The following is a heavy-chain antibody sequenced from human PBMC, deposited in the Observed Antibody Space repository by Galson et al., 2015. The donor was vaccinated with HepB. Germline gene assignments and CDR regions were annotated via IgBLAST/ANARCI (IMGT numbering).Heavy chain of an antibody. Sequence: SLRLSCAASGFTFSTCGMHWVRQAPGKGLEWVAVIIYDGNIKYYADSVKGRFTISRDSAKNSLFLQMNSLTAEDTAIYYCARVRQNTVFYGLDAWGQGTTVIVSS. J-gene: IGHJ6*02. D-gene: IGHD3-3*01. V-gene: IGHV3-30*03. CDR3: ARVRQNTVFYGLDA. CDR1: GFTFSTCG. CDR2: IIYDGNIK.